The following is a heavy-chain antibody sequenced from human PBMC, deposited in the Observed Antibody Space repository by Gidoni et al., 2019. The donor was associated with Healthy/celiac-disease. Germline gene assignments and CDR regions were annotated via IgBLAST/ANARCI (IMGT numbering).Heavy chain of an antibody. CDR3: AKDLKATPYQQNRKGYKNPPDAFDI. Sequence: EVQLLESGGGLVQPGGSLRLSCAASGFTFSSYAMSWVRQAPGKGLEWVSAISGSGGSTYYADSVKGRFTISRDNSKNTLYLQMNSLRAEDTAVYYCAKDLKATPYQQNRKGYKNPPDAFDIWGQGTMVTVSS. J-gene: IGHJ3*02. CDR1: GFTFSSYA. CDR2: ISGSGGST. V-gene: IGHV3-23*01. D-gene: IGHD5-12*01.